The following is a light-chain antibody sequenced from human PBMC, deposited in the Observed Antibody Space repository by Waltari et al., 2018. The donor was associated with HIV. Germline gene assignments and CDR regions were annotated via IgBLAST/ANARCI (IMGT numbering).Light chain of an antibody. V-gene: IGKV1-39*01. CDR1: QTVTNK. CDR3: QQSFRSPLT. CDR2: DAS. Sequence: DIQMTQSPSPLSASVGDSVSITCRASQTVTNKVNWYQQKPGKAPQVLIYDASTLQSGVPSRFRGGGSWTDFTLTITSLQLDDFATYFCQQSFRSPLTFGPGTKVEI. J-gene: IGKJ1*01.